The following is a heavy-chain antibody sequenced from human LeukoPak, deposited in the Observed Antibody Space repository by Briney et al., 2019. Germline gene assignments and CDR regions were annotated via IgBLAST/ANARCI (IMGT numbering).Heavy chain of an antibody. J-gene: IGHJ4*02. Sequence: SETLSLTCAVSGGSISSGGYSWSWIRQPRGKGLEWIGYIYHSGSTYYNPSLKSRVTISVDRSKNQFSLKLSSVTAADTAVYYCARARNYYDSSGSPYYFDYWGQGTLVTVSS. D-gene: IGHD3-22*01. CDR3: ARARNYYDSSGSPYYFDY. CDR1: GGSISSGGYS. CDR2: IYHSGST. V-gene: IGHV4-30-2*01.